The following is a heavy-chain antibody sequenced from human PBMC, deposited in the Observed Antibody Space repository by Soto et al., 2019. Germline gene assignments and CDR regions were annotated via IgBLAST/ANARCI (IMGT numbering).Heavy chain of an antibody. D-gene: IGHD2-15*01. V-gene: IGHV3-23*01. Sequence: GGSLRLSCAASGFTFSNYAMSWVRQAPGKGLEWVSAISGSGYSTYYADSVKGRFTISRDNSKNTLYPQMNSLKGEDTAVYYCAKDRCSGGSCIYFDCWGQGALVTVSS. CDR2: ISGSGYST. CDR1: GFTFSNYA. CDR3: AKDRCSGGSCIYFDC. J-gene: IGHJ4*02.